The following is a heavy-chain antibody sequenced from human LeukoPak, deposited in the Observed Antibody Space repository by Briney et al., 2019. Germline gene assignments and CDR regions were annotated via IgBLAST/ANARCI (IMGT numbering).Heavy chain of an antibody. CDR1: GFTFNSYS. J-gene: IGHJ4*02. CDR3: AREVAYSSSWYDY. D-gene: IGHD6-13*01. V-gene: IGHV3-48*04. CDR2: ITSSGSTI. Sequence: GGSLRLSCAASGFTFNSYSMNWVRQAPGRGLEWVSYITSSGSTIYYADSVKGRFTISRDNAKNSLYLQMNSLRAEDTAVYYCAREVAYSSSWYDYWGQGTLVTVSS.